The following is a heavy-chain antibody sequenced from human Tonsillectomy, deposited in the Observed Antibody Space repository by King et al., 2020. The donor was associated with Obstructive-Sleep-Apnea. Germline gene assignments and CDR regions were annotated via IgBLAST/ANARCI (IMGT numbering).Heavy chain of an antibody. CDR3: AGGTGTARVILFGEINGMEI. D-gene: IGHD3-10*01. CDR1: GFTFSSYW. V-gene: IGHV3-7*01. CDR2: IKQDGSEK. J-gene: IGHJ6*02. Sequence: VQLVESGGGLVQPGGSLRLSCAASGFTFSSYWMSWVRQAPGKGLEWVANIKQDGSEKYYVDSVKGRFTISRDNAKNSLYLQMNSLRAEDTAVYYCAGGTGTARVILFGEINGMEIWGQGTTVTVSS.